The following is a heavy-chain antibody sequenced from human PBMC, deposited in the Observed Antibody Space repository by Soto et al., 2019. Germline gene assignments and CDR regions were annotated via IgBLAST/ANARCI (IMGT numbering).Heavy chain of an antibody. CDR2: ISSGGST. CDR3: AKGEHLTGVASFDY. Sequence: EVQLLESGGGLVQPGGSLRLSCAASGFTFSNYAMTWVRQAPGKGLEWVSAISSGGSTYYADSVKGRFTISRDNSKNTLYLQMNSLRAEDTAIYYCAKGEHLTGVASFDYWGLGTLVTVSS. CDR1: GFTFSNYA. V-gene: IGHV3-23*01. J-gene: IGHJ4*02. D-gene: IGHD7-27*01.